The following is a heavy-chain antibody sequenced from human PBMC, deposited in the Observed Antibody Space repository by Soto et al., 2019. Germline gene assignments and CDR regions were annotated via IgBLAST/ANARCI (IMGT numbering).Heavy chain of an antibody. V-gene: IGHV4-59*01. Sequence: QVQLQESGPGLVKPSETLSLTCAVSGDSISSYYCMWIRQPPGQGLESIGYLYYGRSANYNPSLNSRVTWSVDTSTNQCSLTLSSMPAADTAVYYWALLSMAVVPEYWGQGTLVTVSS. CDR2: LYYGRSA. CDR3: ALLSMAVVPEY. J-gene: IGHJ4*02. CDR1: GDSISSYY. D-gene: IGHD3-22*01.